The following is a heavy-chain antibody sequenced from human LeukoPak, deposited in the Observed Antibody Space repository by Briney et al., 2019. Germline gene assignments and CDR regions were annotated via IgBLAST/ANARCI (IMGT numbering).Heavy chain of an antibody. Sequence: GASVKVSCKVSGYTLTELSMHWVRQAPGKGLEWMGGFDPEDGETIYAQKFQGRVTMTEDTSTDTAYMELSSLRSEDTAVYYCATSSTVTPLGPYYYYYYGMDVWGQGTTVTVSS. CDR2: FDPEDGET. D-gene: IGHD4-17*01. V-gene: IGHV1-24*01. J-gene: IGHJ6*02. CDR1: GYTLTELS. CDR3: ATSSTVTPLGPYYYYYYGMDV.